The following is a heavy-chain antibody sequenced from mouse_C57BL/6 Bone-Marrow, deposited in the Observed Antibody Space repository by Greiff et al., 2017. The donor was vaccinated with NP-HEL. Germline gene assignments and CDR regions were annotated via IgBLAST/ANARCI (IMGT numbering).Heavy chain of an antibody. V-gene: IGHV7-3*01. J-gene: IGHJ3*01. CDR3: ARYKSGLRPWFAY. D-gene: IGHD2-4*01. Sequence: EVKLVESGGGLVQPGGSLSLSCAASGFTFPDYYMSWVRQPPGKALEWLGFIRNKANGYTTEYSASVKGRFTISRDNSQSILYLQMNALRAEDSATYYCARYKSGLRPWFAYWGQGTLVTVSA. CDR2: IRNKANGYTT. CDR1: GFTFPDYY.